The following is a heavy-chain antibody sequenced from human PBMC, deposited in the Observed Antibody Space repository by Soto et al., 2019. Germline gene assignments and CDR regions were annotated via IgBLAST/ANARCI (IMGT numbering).Heavy chain of an antibody. CDR1: GGSISSYY. J-gene: IGHJ2*01. CDR2: IYYSGST. CDR3: ARGDYDYIWGSYRSENWYFDL. D-gene: IGHD3-16*02. Sequence: QVQLQESGPGLVKPSETLSLTCTVSGGSISSYYWSWIRQPPGKGLEWIGYIYYSGSTNYNPSLKSRVTISVDTSKNQFSLKLSSVTAADPAVYYCARGDYDYIWGSYRSENWYFDLWSRGTLVTVSS. V-gene: IGHV4-59*08.